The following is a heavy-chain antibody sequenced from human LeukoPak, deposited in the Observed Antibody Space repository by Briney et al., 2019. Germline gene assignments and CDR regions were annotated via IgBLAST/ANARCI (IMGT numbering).Heavy chain of an antibody. CDR1: GFTFSSYW. D-gene: IGHD1-14*01. J-gene: IGHJ4*02. V-gene: IGHV3-7*01. CDR2: IKQDGSEK. CDR3: AKDNPLDY. Sequence: PGGSLRLSCAASGFTFSSYWMSWVRQAPGKGLEWVANIKQDGSEKYYVDSVKGRFTISRDNSKNTVYLHINSLRTEDTALYYCAKDNPLDYWGQGTLVIVSS.